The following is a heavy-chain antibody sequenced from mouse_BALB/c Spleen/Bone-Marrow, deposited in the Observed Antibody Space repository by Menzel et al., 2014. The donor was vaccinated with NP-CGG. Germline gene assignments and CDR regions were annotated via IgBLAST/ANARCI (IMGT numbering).Heavy chain of an antibody. J-gene: IGHJ1*01. V-gene: IGHV1-63*02. Sequence: VQLQQSGAELVRPGTSVKISCKASGYTFTYYWLGWVKQRPGHGLEWIGDIYPGGGYTNYNEKFKGKTTLTADTSSSTAYMQLSSLTSEDSAVYFCAREVRRYFDVWGAGTTVTVSS. D-gene: IGHD2-14*01. CDR3: AREVRRYFDV. CDR2: IYPGGGYT. CDR1: GYTFTYYW.